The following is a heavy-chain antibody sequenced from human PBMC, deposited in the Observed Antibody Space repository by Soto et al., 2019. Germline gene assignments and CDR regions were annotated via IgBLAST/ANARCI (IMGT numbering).Heavy chain of an antibody. Sequence: SETLSLTCSVSGGSISAYYCIWIRQPPRKGLEWIESIYYSRSTYSNPSLRSRLTISIDRSKNQFSLKLTSVTAADTAVYYCARRSGYSYGYYFDYWGQGTLVTVSS. CDR1: GGSISAYY. CDR3: ARRSGYSYGYYFDY. D-gene: IGHD5-18*01. J-gene: IGHJ4*02. CDR2: IYYSRST. V-gene: IGHV4-59*01.